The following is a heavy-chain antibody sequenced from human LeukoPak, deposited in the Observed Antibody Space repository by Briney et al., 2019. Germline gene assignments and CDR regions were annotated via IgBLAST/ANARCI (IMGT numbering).Heavy chain of an antibody. CDR1: GGSFSGYY. V-gene: IGHV4-34*01. D-gene: IGHD2-2*01. CDR2: INHSGST. Sequence: PSETLSLTCAVYGGSFSGYYWSWIRQPPGKGLEWIGEINHSGSTNYNPSLKSRVTISVDTSKNQFSLKLSSVTAADTALYYCARGDCSSPSCYLSDWFDPWGQGTLVTVSS. CDR3: ARGDCSSPSCYLSDWFDP. J-gene: IGHJ5*02.